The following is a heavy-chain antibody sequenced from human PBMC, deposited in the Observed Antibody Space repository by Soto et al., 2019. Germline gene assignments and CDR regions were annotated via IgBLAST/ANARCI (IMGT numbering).Heavy chain of an antibody. D-gene: IGHD6-13*01. CDR3: ARDLAAGDY. V-gene: IGHV1-46*01. J-gene: IGHJ4*02. CDR2: FNPTSGST. Sequence: QVQLVQSGAEVKKPGASVKLSCKASRYTFINYYIDWVRQAPGQGLEWMGIFNPTSGSTNYAQKFQGRVTLTMDTSTRTVYMELSSLRFDDTAVYYCARDLAAGDYWGQGTLVTVSS. CDR1: RYTFINYY.